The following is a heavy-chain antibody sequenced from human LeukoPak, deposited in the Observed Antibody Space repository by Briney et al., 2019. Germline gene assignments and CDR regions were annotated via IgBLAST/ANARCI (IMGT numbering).Heavy chain of an antibody. J-gene: IGHJ4*02. V-gene: IGHV3-64*01. D-gene: IGHD5-24*01. CDR3: ARRERDGYNYFDY. CDR1: GFTFSGYA. Sequence: PGGSLRLSCAVSGFTFSGYAMQWLRQAPGKGLEHVSTINTDGGSTYYAKSVKGRFTISRDNSKNTLYLQMGSLRAEDMAVYYCARRERDGYNYFDYWGQGTLVTVSS. CDR2: INTDGGST.